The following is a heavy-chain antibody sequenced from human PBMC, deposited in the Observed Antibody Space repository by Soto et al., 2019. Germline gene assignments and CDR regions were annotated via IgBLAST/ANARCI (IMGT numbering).Heavy chain of an antibody. J-gene: IGHJ6*02. V-gene: IGHV1-8*01. D-gene: IGHD2-2*01. CDR2: MNPNSGNT. CDR3: ARVYQDCSSTSCTGYYDMDV. CDR1: GYTFTSYD. Sequence: ASVKVSCKASGYTFTSYDINWVRQATGQGLEWMGWMNPNSGNTGYAQKFQGRVTMTRNTSISTAYMELSSLRSEDTAVYYCARVYQDCSSTSCTGYYDMDVWGQGTTVTVSS.